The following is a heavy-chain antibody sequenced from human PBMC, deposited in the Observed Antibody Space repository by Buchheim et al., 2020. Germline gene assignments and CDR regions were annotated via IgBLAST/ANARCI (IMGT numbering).Heavy chain of an antibody. CDR1: GFTFSTYS. CDR3: AREGTVTPYNFDY. V-gene: IGHV3-30-3*01. CDR2: VSSGGSNT. Sequence: QVHLVESGGGVVQPGRSLRLSCAASGFTFSTYSLHWVRQAPGKGLEWVAVVSSGGSNTYHAESVKGRFTISRDDSENTQYLQMNSLRVEDTAVYYCAREGTVTPYNFDYWGQGIL. D-gene: IGHD4-11*01. J-gene: IGHJ4*02.